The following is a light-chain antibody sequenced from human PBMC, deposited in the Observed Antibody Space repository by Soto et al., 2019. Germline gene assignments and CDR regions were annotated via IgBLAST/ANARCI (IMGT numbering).Light chain of an antibody. CDR3: QQRSNWPSIT. Sequence: EIVLTQSPGTLSLSPGERATLSCRASQSVSSHLAWYQQKPGQGPRLLIYDASTRATGIPARFSGSGSGTDFTLTISSLEPEDFAVYFCQQRSNWPSITFGQGTRLEIK. J-gene: IGKJ5*01. CDR2: DAS. CDR1: QSVSSH. V-gene: IGKV3-11*01.